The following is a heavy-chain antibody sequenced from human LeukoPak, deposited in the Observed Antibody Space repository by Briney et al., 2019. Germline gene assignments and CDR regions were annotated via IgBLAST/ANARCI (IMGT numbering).Heavy chain of an antibody. CDR3: ARSRYDYIWGIDY. Sequence: GGSLRLSCAASGFSFSTYAMNWVRQAPGKRLEWVSSITATGRDTYYALSVKGRITISRDNSKNTLYLQMNSLRDEDTAVFYCARSRYDYIWGIDYWGQGTLVTISS. V-gene: IGHV3-23*01. J-gene: IGHJ4*02. CDR2: ITATGRDT. CDR1: GFSFSTYA. D-gene: IGHD3-16*01.